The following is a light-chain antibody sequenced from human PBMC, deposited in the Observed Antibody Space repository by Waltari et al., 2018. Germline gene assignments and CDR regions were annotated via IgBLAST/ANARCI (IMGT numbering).Light chain of an antibody. CDR2: DAS. Sequence: DIQMTQSPSSLSASVGDRVTITCRASQVISTYLAWYQQKPGKVPKLLIYDASTLQSGVPSRFSGSGSGTDFTLTISSLQPEDGATYYCQKYNSAPWTFGQGTKVEVK. CDR1: QVISTY. CDR3: QKYNSAPWT. J-gene: IGKJ1*01. V-gene: IGKV1-27*01.